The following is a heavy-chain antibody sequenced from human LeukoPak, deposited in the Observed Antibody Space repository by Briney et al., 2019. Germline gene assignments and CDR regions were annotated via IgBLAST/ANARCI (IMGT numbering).Heavy chain of an antibody. CDR3: AREVAAAGNFDY. V-gene: IGHV1-3*01. D-gene: IGHD6-13*01. Sequence: GASVKVSCKASGYTFTSYAMHWVRRAPGQRLEWMGWINAGNGNTKYSQKFQGRVTITRDTSASTAYMELSSLRSEDTAVYYCAREVAAAGNFDYWGQGTLVTVSS. CDR1: GYTFTSYA. CDR2: INAGNGNT. J-gene: IGHJ4*02.